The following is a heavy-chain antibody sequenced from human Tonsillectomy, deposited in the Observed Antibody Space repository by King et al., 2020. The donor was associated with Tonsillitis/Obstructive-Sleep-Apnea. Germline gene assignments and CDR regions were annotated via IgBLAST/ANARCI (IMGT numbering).Heavy chain of an antibody. CDR2: IKSKTDGWTT. CDR1: GFTFSKAW. CDR3: TPLRRI. Sequence: QLVQSGGGLVKPGGSLRLSCAASGFTFSKAWMNWVRQAPGKGLEWVGRIKSKTDGWTTDYAAPVKGRFTISRDDSKNTLYLQMNSLKTEDTAVYYCTPLRRIWGQGRMVTVSS. J-gene: IGHJ3*02. V-gene: IGHV3-15*07.